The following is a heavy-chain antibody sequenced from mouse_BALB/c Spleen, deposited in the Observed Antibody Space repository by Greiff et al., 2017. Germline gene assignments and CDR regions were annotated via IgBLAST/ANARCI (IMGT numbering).Heavy chain of an antibody. Sequence: EVKLVESGGGLVQPGGSMKLSCVASGFTFSNYWMNWVRQSPEKGLEWVAEIRLKSNNYATHYAESVKGRFTISRDDSKSSVYLQMNNLRAEDTGIYYCTSPPTMITPDGVWGAGTTVTVSS. CDR2: IRLKSNNYAT. J-gene: IGHJ1*01. CDR3: TSPPTMITPDGV. CDR1: GFTFSNYW. D-gene: IGHD2-4*01. V-gene: IGHV6-6*02.